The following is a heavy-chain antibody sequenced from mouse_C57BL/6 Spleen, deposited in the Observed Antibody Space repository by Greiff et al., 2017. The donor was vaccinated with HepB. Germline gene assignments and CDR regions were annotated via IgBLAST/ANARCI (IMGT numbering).Heavy chain of an antibody. CDR1: GFTFSDYY. CDR2: INYDGSST. CDR3: ARDDRGLGLYCYFDV. J-gene: IGHJ1*03. D-gene: IGHD3-1*01. Sequence: EVKLVESEGGLVQPGSSMKLSCTASGFTFSDYYMAWVRQVPEKGLEWVANINYDGSSTYYLDTLKSRFIISRDNAKNNLYLQMSSLKSEDTATYYCARDDRGLGLYCYFDVWGTGTTVNVSS. V-gene: IGHV5-16*01.